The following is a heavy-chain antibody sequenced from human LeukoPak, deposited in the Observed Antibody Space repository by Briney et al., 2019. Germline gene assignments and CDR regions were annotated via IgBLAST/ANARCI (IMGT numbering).Heavy chain of an antibody. CDR1: GFIFSNYG. CDR2: IRYDGTIK. CDR3: AKDGIDGYSGGYWFDP. J-gene: IGHJ5*02. V-gene: IGHV3-30*02. D-gene: IGHD3-22*01. Sequence: QPGGSLRLSCAASGFIFSNYGMHWVRQAPGKGLEWVAFIRYDGTIKYYADSVKGRFTISRDNSKNTLFLQMNSLRGEDTAVYWCAKDGIDGYSGGYWFDPWGQGTLVTVSS.